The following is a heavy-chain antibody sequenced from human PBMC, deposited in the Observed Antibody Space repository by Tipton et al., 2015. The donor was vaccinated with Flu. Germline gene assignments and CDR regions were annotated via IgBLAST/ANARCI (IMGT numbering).Heavy chain of an antibody. CDR3: ARGPGRYSSGWYFVDY. CDR2: IYTSGST. V-gene: IGHV4-61*02. Sequence: TLSLTCTVSGGSISSGSYYWSWIRQPAGKGLEWIERIYTSGSTNYNPSLKSRVTISVDTSKNQFSLKLSSVTAADTAVYYCARGPGRYSSGWYFVDYWGQGTLVTVSS. D-gene: IGHD6-19*01. J-gene: IGHJ4*02. CDR1: GGSISSGSYY.